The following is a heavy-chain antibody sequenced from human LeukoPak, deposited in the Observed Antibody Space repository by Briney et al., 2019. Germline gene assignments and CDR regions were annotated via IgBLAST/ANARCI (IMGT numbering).Heavy chain of an antibody. CDR2: ISNDGNHM. J-gene: IGHJ4*02. CDR1: GFAFSSYG. CDR3: AKGVPRDLTGPYGDHTLDAFDY. Sequence: GGSLRLSCAASGFAFSSYGMHWVRQAPGKGLEWVAVISNDGNHMYYADSVKGRFTISRDNSRNTLYLQVNSLRAEDTAVYYCAKGVPRDLTGPYGDHTLDAFDYWGQGTLVTVSS. V-gene: IGHV3-30*18. D-gene: IGHD4-17*01.